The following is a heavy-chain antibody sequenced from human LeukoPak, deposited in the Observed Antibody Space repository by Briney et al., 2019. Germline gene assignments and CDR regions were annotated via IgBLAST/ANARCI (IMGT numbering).Heavy chain of an antibody. CDR1: AGSFSGYY. D-gene: IGHD2-2*02. J-gene: IGHJ1*01. CDR3: ARGNQLLYQFFQH. V-gene: IGHV4-34*01. CDR2: INQSGST. Sequence: SETLSLTSAVYAGSFSGYYWSWIRQPPGNGLEWIGEINQSGSTNYTPPRKSRVTISVDTSKNQFSLKLSSVTAADTAVYCCARGNQLLYQFFQHWGQGTLVTVSS.